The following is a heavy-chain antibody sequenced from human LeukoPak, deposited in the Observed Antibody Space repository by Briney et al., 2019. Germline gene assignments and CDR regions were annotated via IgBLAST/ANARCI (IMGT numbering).Heavy chain of an antibody. CDR3: ARLVASTKELGY. J-gene: IGHJ4*02. CDR1: GGSISSSTHY. V-gene: IGHV4-39*01. D-gene: IGHD6-19*01. Sequence: PSESLSLTCTVSGGSISSSTHYWGWIRGPPGKGLEWIGSIYFGGSTYSNPSLKSRVTISVDTSKNQFSLRLSSVTAADTSIYYSARLVASTKELGYWGQGTLVTVSS. CDR2: IYFGGST.